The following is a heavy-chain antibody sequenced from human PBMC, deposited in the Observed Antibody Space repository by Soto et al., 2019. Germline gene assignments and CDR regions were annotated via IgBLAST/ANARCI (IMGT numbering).Heavy chain of an antibody. Sequence: HPGGSLRLSCAASGFTFSSYGMHWVRQAPGKGLEWVAVISYDGSNKYYADSVKGRFTISRDNSKNTLYLQMNSLRAEDTAVYYCAIEAARGAFDIWGQGTMVTVSS. D-gene: IGHD6-6*01. CDR2: ISYDGSNK. CDR1: GFTFSSYG. CDR3: AIEAARGAFDI. V-gene: IGHV3-30*03. J-gene: IGHJ3*02.